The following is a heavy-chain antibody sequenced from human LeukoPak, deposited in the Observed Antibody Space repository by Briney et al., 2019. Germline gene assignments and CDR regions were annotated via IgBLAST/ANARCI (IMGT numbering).Heavy chain of an antibody. J-gene: IGHJ4*02. CDR2: ITSSGGST. D-gene: IGHD6-19*01. CDR3: EKSHNSDWYYFDH. CDR1: GFTFSGFA. V-gene: IGHV3-23*01. Sequence: PGGSLRPSCAASGFTFSGFAMAWVRQAPGKGLEWVSAITSSGGSTYYAESVKGRFTISRDNSKNILYLQMNSLKADDTAIYYCEKSHNSDWYYFDHWGQVTLITVSS.